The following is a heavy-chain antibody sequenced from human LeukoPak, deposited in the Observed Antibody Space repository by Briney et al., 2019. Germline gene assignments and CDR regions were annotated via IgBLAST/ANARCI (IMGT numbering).Heavy chain of an antibody. CDR3: AKGGITMVRGVIIWSDY. D-gene: IGHD3-10*01. CDR2: XXXSGGST. CDR1: GFTFSSYA. Sequence: TGGSLRLSCAASGFTFSSYAMSWVRQAPGKGLXXXXXXXXSGGSTYYADSVKGRFTISRDNSKNTLYLQMNSLRAEDTAVYYCAKGGITMVRGVIIWSDYWGQGTLVTVSS. V-gene: IGHV3-23*01. J-gene: IGHJ4*02.